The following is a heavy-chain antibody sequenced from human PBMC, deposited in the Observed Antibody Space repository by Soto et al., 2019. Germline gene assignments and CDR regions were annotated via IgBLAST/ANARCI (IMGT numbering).Heavy chain of an antibody. Sequence: QVQLVESGGGLVKPGGSLRLSCAASGFTFSDYYMSWIRQAPVKGLEWVSYISRSGSTRYYADSVKGRFTISRDNAKNSLYLQMNSLRAEEAAVYYCERSHLDSSSSVYYYYMDVWGKGTTVTVSS. D-gene: IGHD6-6*01. CDR3: ERSHLDSSSSVYYYYMDV. V-gene: IGHV3-11*01. CDR1: GFTFSDYY. J-gene: IGHJ6*03. CDR2: ISRSGSTR.